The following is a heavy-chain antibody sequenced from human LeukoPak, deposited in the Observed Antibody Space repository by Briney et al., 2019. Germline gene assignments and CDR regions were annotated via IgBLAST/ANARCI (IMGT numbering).Heavy chain of an antibody. CDR2: ISYDGSNK. CDR3: ARDHYDRLDY. J-gene: IGHJ4*02. D-gene: IGHD3-22*01. CDR1: GFTFSSYA. V-gene: IGHV3-30-3*01. Sequence: GGSLRLSCAASGFTFSSYAMHWVRQAPGKGLEWVAVISYDGSNKYYADSVKGRFTISRDNSKNTLYLQMNSLRAEDTAVYYCARDHYDRLDYWGQGTLVTVSS.